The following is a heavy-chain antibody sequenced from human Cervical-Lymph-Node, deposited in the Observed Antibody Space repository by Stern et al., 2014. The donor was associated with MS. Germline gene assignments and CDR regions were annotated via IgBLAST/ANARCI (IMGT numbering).Heavy chain of an antibody. J-gene: IGHJ4*02. CDR3: ARGGRMASMFY. D-gene: IGHD5-24*01. V-gene: IGHV4-59*01. Sequence: QVQLQESGPGLVKPSETLSLTCSVSGGSMPDYYWSWIRQPPGKGLEWIANVYHTGSTSYNPSLKGRVTISIDTSKSQFSLKVNSVTAADTAVYYCARGGRMASMFYWGQGTLVTVSS. CDR2: VYHTGST. CDR1: GGSMPDYY.